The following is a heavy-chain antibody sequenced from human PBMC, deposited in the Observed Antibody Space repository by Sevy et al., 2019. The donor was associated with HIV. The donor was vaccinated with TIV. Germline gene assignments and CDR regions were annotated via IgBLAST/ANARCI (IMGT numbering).Heavy chain of an antibody. Sequence: SETLSLTCTVSGGSISSSSYYWGWIRQPPGKGLEWIGSIYYSGSTYYNPSLKSRVTISVDTSKNQFSLKPSSVTAADTAVYYCARRPTVTTFRGGYNWFDPWGQGTLVTVSS. D-gene: IGHD4-4*01. CDR3: ARRPTVTTFRGGYNWFDP. CDR1: GGSISSSSYY. CDR2: IYYSGST. J-gene: IGHJ5*02. V-gene: IGHV4-39*01.